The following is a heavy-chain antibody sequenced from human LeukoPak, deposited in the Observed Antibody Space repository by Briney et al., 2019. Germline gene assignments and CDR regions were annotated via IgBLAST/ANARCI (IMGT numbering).Heavy chain of an antibody. J-gene: IGHJ4*02. CDR3: ARENPSGYYNRPIDY. CDR2: VYYSGIT. Sequence: SETLSLTCTVSGGSISTTYYYWGWIRQPPGKGLEWIGSVYYSGITYYNPSLKSRVTMSVDTSKNQFSLKLSSVTAADTAIYYCARENPSGYYNRPIDYWGQGTLVTASS. CDR1: GGSISTTYYY. V-gene: IGHV4-39*07. D-gene: IGHD3-22*01.